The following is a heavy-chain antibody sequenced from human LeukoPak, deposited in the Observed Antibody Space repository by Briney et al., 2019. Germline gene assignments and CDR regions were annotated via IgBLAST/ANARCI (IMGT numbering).Heavy chain of an antibody. CDR1: GFTFDDYA. CDR2: ISWNSGSI. J-gene: IGHJ4*02. D-gene: IGHD3-22*01. CDR3: AKDNGYYDSSGYSGGIDY. Sequence: GGSLRLSCAASGFTFDDYAMHWVRQAPGEGLEWVSGISWNSGSIGYADSVKGRFTISRDNAKNSLYLQMNSLRAEDTALYYCAKDNGYYDSSGYSGGIDYWGQGTLVTVSS. V-gene: IGHV3-9*01.